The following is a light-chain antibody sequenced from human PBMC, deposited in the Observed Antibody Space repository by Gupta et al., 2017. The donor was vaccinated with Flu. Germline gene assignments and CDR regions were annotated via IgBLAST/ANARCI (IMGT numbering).Light chain of an antibody. CDR3: CSNAGSSTWV. CDR2: EVN. V-gene: IGLV2-23*02. CDR1: ISDVGTYSL. Sequence: QSALTQPASVSGSPGQSITISCTGTISDVGTYSLVSWYQQHPGKAPKLLIYEVNKRASGVSSRFSGSKSGNTASLTISGLQSEDENDYYCCSNAGSSTWVFGGGTKLTVL. J-gene: IGLJ3*02.